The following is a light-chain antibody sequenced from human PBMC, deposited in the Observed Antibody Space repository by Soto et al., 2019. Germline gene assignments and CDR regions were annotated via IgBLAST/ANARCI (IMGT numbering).Light chain of an antibody. CDR3: YQYGRSWT. CDR2: VAS. V-gene: IGKV3-20*01. J-gene: IGKJ1*01. Sequence: EIGLTQSPGTLSLSPGERATLSCSASQSVSSNYLVWYQQKPGQAPRLLIYVASNRATGIPARCIGSGSGTVLNLTISRLEPEDFAVYYCYQYGRSWTFRQGTKVEFK. CDR1: QSVSSNY.